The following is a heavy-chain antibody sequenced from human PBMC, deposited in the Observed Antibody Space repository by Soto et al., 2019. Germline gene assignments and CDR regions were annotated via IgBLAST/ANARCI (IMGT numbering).Heavy chain of an antibody. CDR2: VDYSGTA. CDR3: ARADTAMTTPFDY. D-gene: IGHD5-18*01. J-gene: IGHJ4*02. Sequence: QVHLQESGPGLVKPPETLSLTCTVSCGSISNFYWNWIRQPPGKGLEWIGYVDYSGTANYNPSLKGRVSMSVDTSKNQLSLKVTSVTAADTAMYYCARADTAMTTPFDYWGQGTLVTVSS. V-gene: IGHV4-59*12. CDR1: CGSISNFY.